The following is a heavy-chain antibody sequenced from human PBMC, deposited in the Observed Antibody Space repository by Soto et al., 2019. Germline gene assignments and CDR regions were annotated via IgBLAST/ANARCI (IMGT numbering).Heavy chain of an antibody. D-gene: IGHD3-22*01. CDR3: AKDPSMIVVVITSPDY. CDR2: ISYDGSNK. Sequence: QVQLVESGGGVVQPGRSLRLSCAASGFTFSSYGMHWVRQAPGKGLEWVAVISYDGSNKYYADFVKCRFTNSRDNSKNTLYLQMNSLRAEDTAVYYCAKDPSMIVVVITSPDYWGQGTLVTVSS. CDR1: GFTFSSYG. V-gene: IGHV3-30*18. J-gene: IGHJ4*02.